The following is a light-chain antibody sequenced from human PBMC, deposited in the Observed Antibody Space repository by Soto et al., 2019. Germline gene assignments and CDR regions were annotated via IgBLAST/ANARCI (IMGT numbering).Light chain of an antibody. V-gene: IGKV1-33*01. CDR2: DAS. J-gene: IGKJ3*01. CDR3: QQYDNVLFT. CDR1: QDISNY. Sequence: DIQMTQSPSSLSASVGDRLTITCQASQDISNYLNWYQQKPGKAPKLLIYDASNLETGVPSRFSGSGSGTDFTFTISSLQPEDIATYYCQQYDNVLFTFGPGTKVDIK.